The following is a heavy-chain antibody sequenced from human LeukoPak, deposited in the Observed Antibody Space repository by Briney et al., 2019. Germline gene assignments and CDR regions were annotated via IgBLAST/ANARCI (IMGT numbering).Heavy chain of an antibody. CDR1: GGSISSYY. J-gene: IGHJ4*02. CDR3: ARGKSGSYREFDY. Sequence: PSETLSLTCTVSGGSISSYYWSWIRQPAGKGLEWIGRIYTSGITNYNPSLKSRVTMSVDTSKTQFSLNLNSVTAAATAVFYCARGKSGSYREFDYWGQGTLVTVSS. CDR2: IYTSGIT. V-gene: IGHV4-4*07. D-gene: IGHD1-26*01.